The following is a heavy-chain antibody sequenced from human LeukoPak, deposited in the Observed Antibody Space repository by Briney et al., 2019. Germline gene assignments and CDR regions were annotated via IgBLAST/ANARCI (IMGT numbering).Heavy chain of an antibody. V-gene: IGHV3-66*01. CDR1: GLIVSNDY. J-gene: IGHJ5*02. CDR2: LYIDGPT. Sequence: GGSLRLCCSASGLIVSNDYMSWVRRAPGWVVEWVSVLYIDGPTYYAESVKGRFTISRDNSKNTLYLQMHTLRVEDTAVYYCARDAYYGDPKVRWFDPWGQGTLVTVSS. CDR3: ARDAYYGDPKVRWFDP. D-gene: IGHD4-17*01.